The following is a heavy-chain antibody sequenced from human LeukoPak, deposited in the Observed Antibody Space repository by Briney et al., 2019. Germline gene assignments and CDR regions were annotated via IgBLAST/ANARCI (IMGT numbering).Heavy chain of an antibody. CDR2: ISAYNGNT. Sequence: LEWMGWISAYNGNTNYAQKLQGRVTITTDTSTSTAYMELRSLRSDDTAVYYCARGYDAFDIWGQGTMVTVSS. V-gene: IGHV1-18*01. CDR3: ARGYDAFDI. J-gene: IGHJ3*02.